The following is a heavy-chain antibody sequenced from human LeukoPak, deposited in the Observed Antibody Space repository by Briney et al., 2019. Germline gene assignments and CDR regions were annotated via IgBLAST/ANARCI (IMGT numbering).Heavy chain of an antibody. CDR1: GFPFSNYI. Sequence: PGGSLRLSCAASGFPFSNYIMHWVRQAPGKGLEWVAVTEYSGTNKYYADSMKGRFTISRDNSKNTLFLQMISLRPEDTAIYYCARELAGEALDVWGQGTMVTVSS. V-gene: IGHV3-30-3*01. D-gene: IGHD3-10*01. CDR3: ARELAGEALDV. J-gene: IGHJ3*01. CDR2: TEYSGTNK.